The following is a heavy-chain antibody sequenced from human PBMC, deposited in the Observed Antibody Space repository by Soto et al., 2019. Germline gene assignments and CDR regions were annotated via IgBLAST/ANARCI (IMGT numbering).Heavy chain of an antibody. CDR1: GFSLSTSGVG. V-gene: IGHV2-5*02. CDR2: IYWDDDK. D-gene: IGHD4-17*01. CDR3: APMTTLTKGGAFDI. Sequence: QITLKESGPTLVKPTQTLTLTCTFSGFSLSTSGVGVGWIRQPPGKALEWLALIYWDDDKRYSPSLKSRLTITKDTSKNQVVLTMTNVDPVDTATYYCAPMTTLTKGGAFDIWGQGTMVTVSS. J-gene: IGHJ3*02.